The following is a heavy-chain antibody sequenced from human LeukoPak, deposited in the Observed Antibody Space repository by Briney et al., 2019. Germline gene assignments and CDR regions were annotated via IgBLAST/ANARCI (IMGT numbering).Heavy chain of an antibody. J-gene: IGHJ3*02. V-gene: IGHV3-30*02. D-gene: IGHD2-15*01. Sequence: PGGSLRLSCAASGFTFSSYGMHWVRQAPDKGLDWVAFIRYDGNNKYYGDSVKGRSTISRDNSKNTLYLQMNSLRAEDTAVYYCAKDDCSGGSCYLSGFGAFDIWGQGTMVTVSS. CDR2: IRYDGNNK. CDR3: AKDDCSGGSCYLSGFGAFDI. CDR1: GFTFSSYG.